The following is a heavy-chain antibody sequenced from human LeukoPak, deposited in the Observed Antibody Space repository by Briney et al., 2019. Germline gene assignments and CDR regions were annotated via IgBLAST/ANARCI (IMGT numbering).Heavy chain of an antibody. Sequence: PGGSLRLSCAASGFTFSTYAMNWVRQAPGKGLEWVSTINHNGGNTYYADSVKGRFTISRDNSKNTLYLQMNSLRAEDTAVYYCARGGATATGLIDYWGQGTLVTVSS. CDR2: INHNGGNT. CDR3: ARGGATATGLIDY. J-gene: IGHJ4*02. V-gene: IGHV3-23*01. D-gene: IGHD1-26*01. CDR1: GFTFSTYA.